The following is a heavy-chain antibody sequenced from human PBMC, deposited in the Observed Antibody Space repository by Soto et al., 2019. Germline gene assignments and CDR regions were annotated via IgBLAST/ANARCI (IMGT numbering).Heavy chain of an antibody. J-gene: IGHJ4*02. CDR3: AKDLWRWVPAAKKGRELGYCSGGSCYKHRDFDY. CDR2: ISGSGGST. CDR1: GFTFSSYA. Sequence: EVQLLESGGGLGQPGGSLRLSCAASGFTFSSYAMSWVRQAPGKGLEWVSAISGSGGSTYYADSVKGRFTISRDNSKNTLYLQMNSLRAEDTAVYYCAKDLWRWVPAAKKGRELGYCSGGSCYKHRDFDYWGQGTLVTVSS. V-gene: IGHV3-23*01. D-gene: IGHD2-15*01.